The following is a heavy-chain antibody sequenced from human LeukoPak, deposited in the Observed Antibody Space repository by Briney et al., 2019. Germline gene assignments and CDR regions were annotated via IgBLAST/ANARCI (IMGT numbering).Heavy chain of an antibody. J-gene: IGHJ4*02. D-gene: IGHD1-26*01. CDR1: GFTFISYA. V-gene: IGHV3-23*01. CDR2: MSRGGGST. Sequence: GGSLRLSCAASGFTFISYAMNWVRQAPGKGLEWVSSMSRGGGSTYYADSVKGRFTISRDNSKNTLYLQMNGLRAEDTAVYYCAKDREYSGSQIDYWGQGTLVTVSS. CDR3: AKDREYSGSQIDY.